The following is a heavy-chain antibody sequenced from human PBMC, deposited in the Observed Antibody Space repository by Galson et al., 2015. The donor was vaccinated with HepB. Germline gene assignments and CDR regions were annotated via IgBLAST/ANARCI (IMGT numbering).Heavy chain of an antibody. D-gene: IGHD3-10*01. V-gene: IGHV3-66*01. J-gene: IGHJ6*02. CDR1: GFTVSSNY. CDR2: IYSGGST. Sequence: SLRLSCAASGFTVSSNYMSWVRQAPGKGLEWVSVIYSGGSTYYADSVKGRFTISRDNSKNTLYLQMNSLRAEDTAVYYCASTFWARLLWFGTSSEHYYYGMDVWGQGTTVTVSS. CDR3: ASTFWARLLWFGTSSEHYYYGMDV.